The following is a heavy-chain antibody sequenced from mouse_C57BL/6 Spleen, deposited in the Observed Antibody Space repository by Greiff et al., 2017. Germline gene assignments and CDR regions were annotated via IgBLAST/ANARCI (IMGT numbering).Heavy chain of an antibody. J-gene: IGHJ1*03. V-gene: IGHV5-6*01. CDR1: GFTFSSYG. Sequence: EVQLVESGGDLVNPGGSLKLSCAASGFTFSSYGMSWVRQTPDKRLEWVATISSGGSYTYYPDSVKGRFTISRDNAKNTLYLQMSSLKSEDTAMYYCARREENYYGSSPWYFDVWGTGTTVTVSS. D-gene: IGHD1-1*01. CDR2: ISSGGSYT. CDR3: ARREENYYGSSPWYFDV.